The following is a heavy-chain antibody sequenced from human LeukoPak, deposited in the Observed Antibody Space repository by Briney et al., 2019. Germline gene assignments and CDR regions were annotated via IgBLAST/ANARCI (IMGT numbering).Heavy chain of an antibody. CDR2: ISWNSGSI. CDR3: AKTLGYSSSPSFFDY. D-gene: IGHD6-6*01. J-gene: IGHJ4*02. Sequence: PGGSLRLSCAASGFTFDDYAMHWVRQAPGKGLEWVSGISWNSGSIGYADSVKGRFTISRDNAKNSLYLQMNSLRAEDTAVYYCAKTLGYSSSPSFFDYWGQGTLVTVSS. V-gene: IGHV3-9*01. CDR1: GFTFDDYA.